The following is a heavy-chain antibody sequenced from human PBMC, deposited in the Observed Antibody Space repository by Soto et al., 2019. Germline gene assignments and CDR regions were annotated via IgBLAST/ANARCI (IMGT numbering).Heavy chain of an antibody. D-gene: IGHD2-15*01. CDR2: ISAYNGNT. CDR3: AREWKLGYCSGGSCYQHYGMDV. V-gene: IGHV1-18*01. Sequence: ASVKVSCKASGYTFTSYGISWVRQAPGQGLEWMGWISAYNGNTNYAQKLQGRVTMTTDTSTSTAYMELRSLRSDDTAVYYCAREWKLGYCSGGSCYQHYGMDVWDQGTTVTVSS. CDR1: GYTFTSYG. J-gene: IGHJ6*02.